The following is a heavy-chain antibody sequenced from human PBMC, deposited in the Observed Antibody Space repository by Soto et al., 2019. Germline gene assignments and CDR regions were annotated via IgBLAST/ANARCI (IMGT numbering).Heavy chain of an antibody. J-gene: IGHJ4*02. CDR1: GDSISSRTYY. CDR2: IYEGGST. D-gene: IGHD2-21*01. CDR3: ARRPLLLQVPSI. V-gene: IGHV4-39*01. Sequence: QVQLQESGPGLVKPSETLSLTCTVSGDSISSRTYYWVWIRQPPGKGLEWIGSIYEGGSTYYNPSLRSRVTIFVELSKNQFSVRLSSVTAADTALYSCARRPLLLQVPSIWGQGPLVSVSS.